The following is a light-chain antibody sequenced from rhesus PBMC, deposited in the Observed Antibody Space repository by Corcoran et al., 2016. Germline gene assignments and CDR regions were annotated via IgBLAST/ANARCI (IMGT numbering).Light chain of an antibody. CDR2: AAS. Sequence: DIQMTQSPSALSASVGDRVTISCRASQNIYSNLAWYQQKPGKDPKLLIYAASSLRTGIPSRFSGSGSVTDFTLTISSLQPEDSAGYYCQHYYDSPFTFGPGTKLDI. J-gene: IGKJ3*01. V-gene: IGKV1S8*01. CDR1: QNIYSN. CDR3: QHYYDSPFT.